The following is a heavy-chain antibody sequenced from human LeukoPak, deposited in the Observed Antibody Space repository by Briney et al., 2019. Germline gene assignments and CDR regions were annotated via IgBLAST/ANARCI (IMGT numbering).Heavy chain of an antibody. CDR2: IYYSGGA. V-gene: IGHV4-39*07. J-gene: IGHJ4*02. D-gene: IGHD2-21*02. CDR1: GDSLRKSTFY. Sequence: SETLSLTCTVSGDSLRKSTFYWVWIRQPPGKGLEWIGSIYYSGGADYNPSLQSRVTISVDTSKNEFSLKVRSVTAADTAVYFCARTHCEGDCFSAIRYWGQGTPVTVST. CDR3: ARTHCEGDCFSAIRY.